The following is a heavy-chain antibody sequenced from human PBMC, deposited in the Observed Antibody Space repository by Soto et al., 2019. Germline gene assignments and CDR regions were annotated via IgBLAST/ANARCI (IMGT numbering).Heavy chain of an antibody. D-gene: IGHD2-15*01. CDR2: INHSGST. V-gene: IGHV4-34*01. CDR3: ARGRLSSDCSGGSCYNEFRFDS. CDR1: GGSFSGYY. J-gene: IGHJ4*02. Sequence: QVQLQQWGAGLLKPSETLSLTCAVYGGSFSGYYWSWIRQPPGQGLEWIGEINHSGSTHYSPSLKSRVAISVDTSKDQFSLKLGSVTAADTAVYYCARGRLSSDCSGGSCYNEFRFDSWGQGTLVTVSS.